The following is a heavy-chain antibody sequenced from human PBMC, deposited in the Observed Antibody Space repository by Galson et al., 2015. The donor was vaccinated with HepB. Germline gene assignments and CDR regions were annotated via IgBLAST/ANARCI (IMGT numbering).Heavy chain of an antibody. D-gene: IGHD5/OR15-5a*01. CDR2: IWYDGSNE. J-gene: IGHJ6*02. Sequence: SLRLSCAASGFTFTTYGMHWVRQAPGKGLQWVAVIWYDGSNEFYEASVRGRFTISRDNSKNTLYLQLNSLRAEGTAVYYCARLSSTYYYGLDVWGQGTTVTVSS. V-gene: IGHV3-33*01. CDR1: GFTFTTYG. CDR3: ARLSSTYYYGLDV.